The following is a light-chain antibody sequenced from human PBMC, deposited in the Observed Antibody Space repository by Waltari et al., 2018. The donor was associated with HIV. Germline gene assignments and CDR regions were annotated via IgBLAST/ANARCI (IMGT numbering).Light chain of an antibody. CDR1: TIGAGYD. CDR2: QNI. Sequence: TIGAGYDVHWYQKYPGTAPKLLIFQNINRPSGVPDRFSGSKSVTSASLVITGLQAEDEADYYCQSYDRRLMWVFGGGTSLTV. CDR3: QSYDRRLMWV. J-gene: IGLJ2*01. V-gene: IGLV1-40*01.